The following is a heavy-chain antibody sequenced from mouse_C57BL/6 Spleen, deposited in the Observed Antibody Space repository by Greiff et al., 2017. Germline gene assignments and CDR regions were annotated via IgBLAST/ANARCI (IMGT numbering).Heavy chain of an antibody. Sequence: QVQLQQPGAELVMPGASVKLSCKASGYTFTSYWMHWVKQRPGQGLEWIGEIDPSDSYTNYNQKFKGKSTLTVDKSSSTAYMQLSSLTSEDAAVYYCARNSNYGGYFDVWGTGTTVTVSS. CDR3: ARNSNYGGYFDV. V-gene: IGHV1-69*01. CDR2: IDPSDSYT. D-gene: IGHD2-5*01. J-gene: IGHJ1*03. CDR1: GYTFTSYW.